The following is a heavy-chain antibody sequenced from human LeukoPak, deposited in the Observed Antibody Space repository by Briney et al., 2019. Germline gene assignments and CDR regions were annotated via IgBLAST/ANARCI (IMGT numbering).Heavy chain of an antibody. J-gene: IGHJ5*02. CDR1: GFTFDDYA. D-gene: IGHD6-13*01. CDR3: AKDSGGQQLFDWFDP. CDR2: ISGDGGRT. Sequence: GGSLRLFCAASGFTFDDYAMQCVRPAPGKGLVWVSLISGDGGRTYYADSVKGRFTISRDNSKNSLYLQMNSLRTEDTALYYRAKDSGGQQLFDWFDPWGEGTLVTVSS. V-gene: IGHV3-43*02.